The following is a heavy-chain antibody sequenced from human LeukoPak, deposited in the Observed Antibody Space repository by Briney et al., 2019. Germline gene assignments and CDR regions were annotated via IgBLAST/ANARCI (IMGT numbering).Heavy chain of an antibody. V-gene: IGHV3-7*01. CDR2: IKQDGSEK. D-gene: IGHD2-15*01. J-gene: IGHJ6*02. CDR3: ARDLGDDCSGGSCSSRAYYYGMDV. CDR1: GFTFSSYW. Sequence: GGSLRLSCAASGFTFSSYWMSWVRQAPGKGLEWVANIKQDGSEKYYVDSVKGRFTISRDNAKNSLYLQMNSLRAEDTAVYYCARDLGDDCSGGSCSSRAYYYGMDVWGQGTTVTVSS.